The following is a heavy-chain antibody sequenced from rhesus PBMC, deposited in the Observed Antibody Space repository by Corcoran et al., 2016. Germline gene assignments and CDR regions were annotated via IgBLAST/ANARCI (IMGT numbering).Heavy chain of an antibody. Sequence: QEQLVQSGAEVKKPGASVKVSCKASGYIFTSYVISWLRQAPGKGFEWMGGIHPGYCSTSYAQKFRGRGKFTEDMSTSTVYMELSSLRSEDMAVYYCAADRNTYIGYWGQGVLVTVSS. D-gene: IGHD4-23*01. CDR3: AADRNTYIGY. J-gene: IGHJ4*01. CDR1: GYIFTSYV. CDR2: IHPGYCST. V-gene: IGHV1-70*01.